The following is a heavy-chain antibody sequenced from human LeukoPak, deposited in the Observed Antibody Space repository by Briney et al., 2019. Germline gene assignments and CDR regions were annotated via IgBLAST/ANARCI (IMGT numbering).Heavy chain of an antibody. J-gene: IGHJ4*02. D-gene: IGHD3-3*01. CDR2: IIPIFGTA. V-gene: IGHV1-69*13. Sequence: ASVKVSCKASGGTFSSYAISWVRQAPGQGLEWMGGIIPIFGTANYAQKFQGRVTITADESTSTAYMELSSLRSEDTAVYYCARSQVRFLEWLPTYYFDYWGQGTLVTVSS. CDR1: GGTFSSYA. CDR3: ARSQVRFLEWLPTYYFDY.